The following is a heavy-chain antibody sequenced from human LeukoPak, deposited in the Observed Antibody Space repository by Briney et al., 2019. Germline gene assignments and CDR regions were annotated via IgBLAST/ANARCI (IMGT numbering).Heavy chain of an antibody. V-gene: IGHV3-23*01. J-gene: IGHJ4*02. D-gene: IGHD1-14*01. Sequence: GVSLRLSCAASGFTFSDYAMNGVRQAPGKGLEWVSTISGSGGNTYYAGSVKGRFTISRDNSKNTLYLQMNSLRAEDTAVYYCAKLHNLNSDYWGQGTLVTVSS. CDR2: ISGSGGNT. CDR3: AKLHNLNSDY. CDR1: GFTFSDYA.